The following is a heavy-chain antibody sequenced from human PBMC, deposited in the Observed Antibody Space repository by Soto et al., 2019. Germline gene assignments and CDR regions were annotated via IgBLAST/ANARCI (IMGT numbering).Heavy chain of an antibody. CDR1: VFTFSSYS. CDR2: ISSSSSYI. Sequence: PGGSLRLSCAASVFTFSSYSMNWVRQAPGKGLEWVSSISSSSSYIYYANSVKGRFTISRDNAKNSLYLQMNSLRAEDTAVYYCARDPTIFGVVTYYYGMDVWGQGTTVTVSS. J-gene: IGHJ6*02. CDR3: ARDPTIFGVVTYYYGMDV. V-gene: IGHV3-21*01. D-gene: IGHD3-3*01.